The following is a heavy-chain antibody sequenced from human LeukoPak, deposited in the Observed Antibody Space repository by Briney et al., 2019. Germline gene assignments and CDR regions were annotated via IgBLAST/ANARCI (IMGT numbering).Heavy chain of an antibody. J-gene: IGHJ5*02. CDR2: NYDSGST. CDR1: GGSISSSSYY. V-gene: IGHV4-61*05. CDR3: ARSIQTIMITFGGVIPGWFDP. D-gene: IGHD3-16*01. Sequence: SETLSLTCTVSGGSISSSSYYWGWIRQPPGKGLEGIGYNYDSGSTNYNPSLKSRVTISVDTSKNQFSLKLSSVTAADTAVYYCARSIQTIMITFGGVIPGWFDPWGQGTLVTVSS.